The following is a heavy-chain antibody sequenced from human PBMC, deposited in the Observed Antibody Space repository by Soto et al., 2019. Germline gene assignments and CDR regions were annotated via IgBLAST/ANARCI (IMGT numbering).Heavy chain of an antibody. J-gene: IGHJ5*02. CDR2: IYYSGST. V-gene: IGHV4-31*03. CDR1: GGSISSGGYY. CDR3: ARAPEMTGTDWFDP. Sequence: PSETLSLTCTVSGGSISSGGYYWSWIRQHPGKGLECIGYIYYSGSTYYNPSLKSRVTISVDTSRNQFSLKLSSVTAADTAVYYCARAPEMTGTDWFDPWGQGTLVTVSS. D-gene: IGHD1-1*01.